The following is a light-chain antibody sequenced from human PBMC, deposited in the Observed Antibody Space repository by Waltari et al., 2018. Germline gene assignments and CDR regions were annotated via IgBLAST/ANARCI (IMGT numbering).Light chain of an antibody. V-gene: IGKV3-11*01. J-gene: IGKJ1*01. CDR3: QQCNNWPLT. Sequence: IVLTQSPATLSLSPGERATLSCRASQSVSSYLAWYQQKPGQAPRLLIYDASNRATGIPARFSGSGSGTDFTLTISSLEPEDFAVYYCQQCNNWPLTFGQGTKVEIK. CDR1: QSVSSY. CDR2: DAS.